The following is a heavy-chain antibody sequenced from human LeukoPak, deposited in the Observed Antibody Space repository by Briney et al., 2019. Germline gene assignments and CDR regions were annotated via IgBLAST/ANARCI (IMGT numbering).Heavy chain of an antibody. V-gene: IGHV3-23*01. CDR3: GKTTTGYSSGRNPAWPVDY. CDR1: GFTLSSYA. D-gene: IGHD6-19*01. CDR2: IFGSGGSA. J-gene: IGHJ4*02. Sequence: HSGGSLRLSCTASGFTLSSYAMYWVRQAPGKGLEWVSGIFGSGGSAHYADSVKGRFTISRDNSQNTVYLQMNSLRAEDTAVYYCGKTTTGYSSGRNPAWPVDYWGQGTLVTVSS.